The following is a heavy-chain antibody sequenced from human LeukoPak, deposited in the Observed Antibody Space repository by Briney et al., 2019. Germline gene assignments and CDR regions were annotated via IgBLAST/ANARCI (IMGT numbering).Heavy chain of an antibody. Sequence: GGSLRLSCSASGFTFSIRSMHWVRQAPGKRLEYVSGSSANGGSTYYADSVKGRFIISRDNSKNTVYLQMSSLRPEDTAVYYCVTQISGWVYWGQGTLVTVSS. D-gene: IGHD6-19*01. CDR2: SSANGGST. CDR3: VTQISGWVY. J-gene: IGHJ4*02. V-gene: IGHV3-64D*06. CDR1: GFTFSIRS.